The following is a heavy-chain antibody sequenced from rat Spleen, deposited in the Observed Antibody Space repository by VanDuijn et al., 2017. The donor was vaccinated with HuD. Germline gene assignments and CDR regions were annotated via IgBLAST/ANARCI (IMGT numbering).Heavy chain of an antibody. CDR3: VRLLGAPDWYFDF. CDR2: INTGGVNT. V-gene: IGHV5-25*01. D-gene: IGHD5-1*01. Sequence: EVQLVESGGGLVQPGRSLKLSCAASGFIFSDFYMAWVRQAPTKGLEWVASINTGGVNTYYRGSVKGRFTISRDNAKSTLYLQMDSLRSEDTATYYCVRLLGAPDWYFDFWGPGTMVTVSS. CDR1: GFIFSDFY. J-gene: IGHJ1*01.